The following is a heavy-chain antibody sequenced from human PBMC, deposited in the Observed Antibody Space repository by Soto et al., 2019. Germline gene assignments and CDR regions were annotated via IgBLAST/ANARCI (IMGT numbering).Heavy chain of an antibody. CDR2: INAGNGNT. Sequence: ASVKVSCKASGYTFTSYAMHWVRQAPGQRLEWMGWINAGNGNTKYSQKFQGRVTITRDTSASTAYMELSSLRSEDTAVYYCARALTFFGVVIPGLDYYYYGMDVWGKGTTVTVSS. CDR3: ARALTFFGVVIPGLDYYYYGMDV. V-gene: IGHV1-3*01. D-gene: IGHD3-3*01. CDR1: GYTFTSYA. J-gene: IGHJ6*04.